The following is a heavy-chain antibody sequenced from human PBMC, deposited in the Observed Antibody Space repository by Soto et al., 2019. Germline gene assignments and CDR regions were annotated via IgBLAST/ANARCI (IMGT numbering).Heavy chain of an antibody. Sequence: QVHLVQSGAEVKKPGSSVKVSCRVSGGSFRDYAISWVRQAPGQGPEWMGGIMAVFGTATYAQRFQGRVTISADESTSTAYLDLSSLTSGDAAVSYCATSCGFYAAIDVWGQGTTVSVSS. CDR1: GGSFRDYA. V-gene: IGHV1-69*01. J-gene: IGHJ6*02. CDR3: ATSCGFYAAIDV. D-gene: IGHD3-16*01. CDR2: IMAVFGTA.